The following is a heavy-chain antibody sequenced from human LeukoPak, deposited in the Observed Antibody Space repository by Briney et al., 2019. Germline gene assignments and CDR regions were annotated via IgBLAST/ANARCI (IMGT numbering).Heavy chain of an antibody. CDR2: IKGDGIST. D-gene: IGHD2/OR15-2a*01. J-gene: IGHJ4*02. Sequence: GGSLRLSCAASGFDFSSNWMHWVRHAPGQGLVWVSRIKGDGISTNYADSVKGRFTISRDNSKNTLYLQMNSLRGEDTAVYYCARGGGPPTTYFDYWGQGTLVTVSS. CDR3: ARGGGPPTTYFDY. CDR1: GFDFSSNW. V-gene: IGHV3-74*01.